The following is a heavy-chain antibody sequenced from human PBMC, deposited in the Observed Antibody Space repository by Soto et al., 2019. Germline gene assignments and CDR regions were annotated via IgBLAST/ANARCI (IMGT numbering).Heavy chain of an antibody. CDR1: GFTFSKYA. CDR2: INYSGNRT. Sequence: PGGSLRLSCSGSGFTFSKYAIYWVRQAPGRGLNYVSAINYSGNRTYYADSVKGRFTISRDNSRNVVHVLMTSLTADDTAMYYCLRATYYYASGTYYKTLDYWGQGTLVTVSS. V-gene: IGHV3-64*05. CDR3: LRATYYYASGTYYKTLDY. D-gene: IGHD3-10*01. J-gene: IGHJ4*02.